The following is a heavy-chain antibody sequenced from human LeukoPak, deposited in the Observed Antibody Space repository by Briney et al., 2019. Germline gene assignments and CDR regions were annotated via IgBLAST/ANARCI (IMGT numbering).Heavy chain of an antibody. CDR3: AKDRSGGIGGICDY. CDR2: ISWNSGSI. D-gene: IGHD1-26*01. V-gene: IGHV3-9*01. CDR1: GFTVDDYA. Sequence: GGSLRLSCAASGFTVDDYAMHWVRQAPGKGLEWGLGISWNSGSIGYEDSVTGRFTISRDNSKNTLYLQMNSLRAEDTAVYYCAKDRSGGIGGICDYWGEGTLVTVSS. J-gene: IGHJ4*02.